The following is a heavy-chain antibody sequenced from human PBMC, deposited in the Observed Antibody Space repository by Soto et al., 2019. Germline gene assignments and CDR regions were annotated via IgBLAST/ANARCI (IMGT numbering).Heavy chain of an antibody. CDR3: AKGLHSSGWFPDVFDI. V-gene: IGHV3-23*01. J-gene: IGHJ3*02. CDR2: ISGSGGST. Sequence: GGSLRLSCAASGFTFSSYAMSWVRQAPGKGLEWVSAISGSGGSTYYADSVKGRFTISRDNAKNTLYLQMNSLRAEDTAVYYCAKGLHSSGWFPDVFDIWGKGTMVTVSS. CDR1: GFTFSSYA. D-gene: IGHD6-19*01.